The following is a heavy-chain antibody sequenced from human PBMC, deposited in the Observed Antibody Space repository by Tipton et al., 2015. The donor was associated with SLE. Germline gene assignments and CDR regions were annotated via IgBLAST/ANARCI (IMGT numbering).Heavy chain of an antibody. CDR3: ARVYSYGSLYYFDN. D-gene: IGHD5-18*01. J-gene: IGHJ4*02. Sequence: TLSLTCTVSGGSISSYYWSWIRQPPGKGLEWIGYIYYSGSTNYNPSLKSRVTISDDTSKNQFSLKLSSVTAADTAVYYCARVYSYGSLYYFDNWGQGTLVTVSS. CDR1: GGSISSYY. CDR2: IYYSGST. V-gene: IGHV4-59*08.